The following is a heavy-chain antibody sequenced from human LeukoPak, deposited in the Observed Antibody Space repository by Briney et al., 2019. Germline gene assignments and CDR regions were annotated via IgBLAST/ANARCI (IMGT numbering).Heavy chain of an antibody. CDR1: GGSISSYY. J-gene: IGHJ4*02. CDR2: IYYSGST. D-gene: IGHD2-2*01. V-gene: IGHV4-59*01. Sequence: SETLSLTCTVPGGSISSYYWSWIRQPPGKGLEWIGYIYYSGSTNYNPSLKSRVAISVDTSKNQFSLKLSSVTAADTAVYYCARSCSSTSCLIDYWGQGTLVTVSS. CDR3: ARSCSSTSCLIDY.